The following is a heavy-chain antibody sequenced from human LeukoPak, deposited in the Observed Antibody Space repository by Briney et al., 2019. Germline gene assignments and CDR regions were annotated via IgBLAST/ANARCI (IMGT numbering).Heavy chain of an antibody. Sequence: RGSLRLSCAASGFTFSSYAMSWVRQAPGKGLEWVSAISGSGGSTYYADSVKGRFTISRDNSKNTLYLQMNSLRAEDTAVYYCAKAVTYYYDSSGAYYFDYWGQGTLVTVSS. CDR1: GFTFSSYA. CDR2: ISGSGGST. CDR3: AKAVTYYYDSSGAYYFDY. D-gene: IGHD3-22*01. J-gene: IGHJ4*02. V-gene: IGHV3-23*01.